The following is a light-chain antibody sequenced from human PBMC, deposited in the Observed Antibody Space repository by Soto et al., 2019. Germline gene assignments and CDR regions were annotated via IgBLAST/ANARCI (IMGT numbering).Light chain of an antibody. V-gene: IGLV1-51*01. CDR1: SSNIGINY. J-gene: IGLJ2*01. CDR2: DDV. CDR3: GTWDSSLSGVV. Sequence: QSVLTQPPSVSAAPGQKVTISCSGSSSNIGINYVSWYRQFPGTAPKVLIYDDVKRPSGIPDRLSASKSGTSATLGITGLQTGDEADYYCGTWDSSLSGVVFGGGTKLTVL.